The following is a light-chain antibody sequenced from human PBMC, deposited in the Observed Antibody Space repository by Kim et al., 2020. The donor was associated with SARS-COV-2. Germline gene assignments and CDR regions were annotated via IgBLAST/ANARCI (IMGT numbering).Light chain of an antibody. CDR1: SNDCGRYNY. V-gene: IGLV2-11*03. CDR2: DVS. J-gene: IGLJ2*01. CDR3: CSYAGSYTV. Sequence: PGPSVTISCTGTSNDCGRYNYVSWYQQHPGKAPNLMIYDVSNRPSGVPDRFSGSKSGNTASLTISGLQPEDEADYYCCSYAGSYTVFGGGTQLTVL.